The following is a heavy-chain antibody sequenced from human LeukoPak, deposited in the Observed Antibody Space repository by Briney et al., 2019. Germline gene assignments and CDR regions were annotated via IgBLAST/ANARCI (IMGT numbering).Heavy chain of an antibody. V-gene: IGHV6-1*01. CDR3: ARDPLGGSGPAVRERHAFDI. J-gene: IGHJ3*02. CDR2: TYYRSKWYN. CDR1: GDSVSSNSAA. Sequence: SQTLSLTCAISGDSVSSNSAAWNWIRQSPSRGLEWLGRTYYRSKWYNDYAVSVKSRITINPDTSKNQFSLQLNSVTPEDTAVYYCARDPLGGSGPAVRERHAFDIWGQGTMVTVSS. D-gene: IGHD6-19*01.